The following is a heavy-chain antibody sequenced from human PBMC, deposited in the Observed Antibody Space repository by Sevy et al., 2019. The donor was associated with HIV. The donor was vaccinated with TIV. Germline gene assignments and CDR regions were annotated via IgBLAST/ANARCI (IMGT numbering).Heavy chain of an antibody. D-gene: IGHD3-22*01. CDR3: VKGDYDSSGYYYYFDS. CDR2: FSWNSDSI. V-gene: IGHV3-9*01. J-gene: IGHJ4*02. Sequence: GGSLRLTCAASGFTFDDYAMHWVRQAPGKGLEWVSGFSWNSDSIGYADSVKGRFTISRDNAKNSLYLQMNSLRAEDTALYYCVKGDYDSSGYYYYFDSWGQGTLVTVSS. CDR1: GFTFDDYA.